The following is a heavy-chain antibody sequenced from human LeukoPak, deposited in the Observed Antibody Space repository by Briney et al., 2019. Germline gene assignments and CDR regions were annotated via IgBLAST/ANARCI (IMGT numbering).Heavy chain of an antibody. CDR1: GGSISSYY. D-gene: IGHD5-24*01. Sequence: KSSETLPLTCTVSGGSISSYYWSWIRQPPGKGLEWIGYIYYSGSTNYNPSLKSRVTISVDTSKNQFSLKLSSVTAADTAVYYCARHWVEMATLAYMSDAFDIWGQGTMVTVSS. CDR3: ARHWVEMATLAYMSDAFDI. V-gene: IGHV4-59*08. CDR2: IYYSGST. J-gene: IGHJ3*02.